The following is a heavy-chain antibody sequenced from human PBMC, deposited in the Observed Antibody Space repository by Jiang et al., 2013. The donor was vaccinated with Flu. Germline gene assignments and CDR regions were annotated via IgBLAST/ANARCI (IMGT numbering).Heavy chain of an antibody. CDR2: IIPIFGTA. D-gene: IGHD1-26*01. Sequence: GAEVKKPGSSVKVSCKAPGGTFSDYTITWVRQAPGQGLEWMGGIIPIFGTANYAQKFQGRVTITADVSTTTAYLELSSLRSEDTAVYYCARTYNGNHEAVNYCDYWGQGTLVTVSS. CDR3: ARTYNGNHEAVNYCDY. V-gene: IGHV1-69*01. J-gene: IGHJ4*02. CDR1: GGTFSDYT.